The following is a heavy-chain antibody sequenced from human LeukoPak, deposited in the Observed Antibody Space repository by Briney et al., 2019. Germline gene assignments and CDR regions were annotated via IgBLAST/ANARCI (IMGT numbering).Heavy chain of an antibody. D-gene: IGHD3-22*01. Sequence: ASVKVSCKASGYTFTSYYMHWVRQAPGQGLEWMGIINPSGGSTSYAQKFQGRVTMTRDTSTSTVYMELSSLRSEDTAVYYCARGSIVVVTIAENWFDPWGQGTLVTVSS. CDR1: GYTFTSYY. J-gene: IGHJ5*02. V-gene: IGHV1-46*01. CDR3: ARGSIVVVTIAENWFDP. CDR2: INPSGGST.